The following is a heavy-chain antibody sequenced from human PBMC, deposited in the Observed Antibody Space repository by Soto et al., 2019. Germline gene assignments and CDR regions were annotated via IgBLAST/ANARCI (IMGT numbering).Heavy chain of an antibody. CDR2: IYTSGST. J-gene: IGHJ6*02. Sequence: SETLSLTCTVSGGSISSYYWSWIRQPAGKGLEWIGRIYTSGSTNYNPSLKSRVAMSVDTSKNQFSLKPSSVTAADTAVYYCAREHTMVRGVYYYYGMDVWGQGTTVTVSS. CDR1: GGSISSYY. CDR3: AREHTMVRGVYYYYGMDV. D-gene: IGHD3-10*01. V-gene: IGHV4-4*07.